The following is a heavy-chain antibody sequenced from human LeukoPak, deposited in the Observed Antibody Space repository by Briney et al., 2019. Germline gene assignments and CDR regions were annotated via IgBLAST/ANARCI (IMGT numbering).Heavy chain of an antibody. CDR3: AREFSSWYDAFDI. V-gene: IGHV3-7*01. J-gene: IGHJ3*02. CDR2: IKQDGSEK. Sequence: PGGSLRLSCVASGFTFSSYWMSWVRQAPGKGLEWVANIKQDGSEKYYVDSVKGRFTISRDNAKNSLYLQMNSLRAEDTAVYYCAREFSSWYDAFDIWGQGTMVTVSS. D-gene: IGHD6-13*01. CDR1: GFTFSSYW.